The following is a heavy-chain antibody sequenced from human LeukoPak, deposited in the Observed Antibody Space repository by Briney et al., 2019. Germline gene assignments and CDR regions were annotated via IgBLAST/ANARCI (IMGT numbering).Heavy chain of an antibody. J-gene: IGHJ4*02. CDR3: ARIEGDNSLDY. CDR1: GGSISDYY. CDR2: IHSSGST. D-gene: IGHD3-16*01. V-gene: IGHV4-59*01. Sequence: SSETLSLTCTVSGGSISDYYWTWIRQPPGKGLEWIAYIHSSGSTNYNPSLKSRVIISVDTSRSQLSLKLSSVTAADTAVYYCARIEGDNSLDYWGQGTLVAVSS.